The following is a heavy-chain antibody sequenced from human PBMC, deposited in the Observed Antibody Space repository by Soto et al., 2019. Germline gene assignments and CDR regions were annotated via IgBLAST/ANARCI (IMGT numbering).Heavy chain of an antibody. CDR3: ASSARRHYFDY. D-gene: IGHD6-19*01. CDR2: IWYDGSNK. V-gene: IGHV3-33*01. Sequence: GGSLRLSCAASGFTFSSYGMHWVRQTPGKGLEWVAVIWYDGSNKYYADSVKGRFTISRDNSKNTLYLQMNSLRAEDTDVYYRASSARRHYFDYWGQGTLVTVSS. J-gene: IGHJ4*02. CDR1: GFTFSSYG.